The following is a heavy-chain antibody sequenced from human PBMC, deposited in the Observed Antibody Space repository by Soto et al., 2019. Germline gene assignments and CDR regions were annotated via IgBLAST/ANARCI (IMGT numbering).Heavy chain of an antibody. CDR3: ARGYYYDSSGYDNWFDP. CDR2: INHSGST. CDR1: GGSFSGYY. V-gene: IGHV4-34*01. Sequence: PSENLSLTCAVYGGSFSGYYWSWIRQPPGKGLEWIGEINHSGSTNYNPSLKSRVTISVDTSKNQFSLKLSSVTAADTAVYYCARGYYYDSSGYDNWFDPWGQGTLVTVSS. J-gene: IGHJ5*02. D-gene: IGHD3-22*01.